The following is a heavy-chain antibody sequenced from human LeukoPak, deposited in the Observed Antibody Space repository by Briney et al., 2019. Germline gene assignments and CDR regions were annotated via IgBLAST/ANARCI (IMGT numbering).Heavy chain of an antibody. CDR1: GGSFSGYY. J-gene: IGHJ4*02. Sequence: SETLSLTCAVYGGSFSGYYWSWIRQPPGKGLEWIGEINHSGSTNYNPSLKSRVTISVDTSKNQFSLKLSSVTAADTAVYYCARVKAGSGSDYWGQGTLVTVSS. V-gene: IGHV4-34*01. CDR2: INHSGST. D-gene: IGHD3-10*01. CDR3: ARVKAGSGSDY.